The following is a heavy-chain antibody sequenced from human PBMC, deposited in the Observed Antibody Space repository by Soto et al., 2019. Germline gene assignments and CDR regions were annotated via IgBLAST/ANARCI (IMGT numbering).Heavy chain of an antibody. CDR2: IWHDGTNE. CDR3: ARDRGVGATNAKDY. Sequence: QVRLVESGGGVVQPGRYLRLSCAASGFKFDNFGMHWVRQAPGKVPEWVAVIWHDGTNEHYADSVKGRFTISRDNSKNTVYLQMNSLRGDDTAMYYCARDRGVGATNAKDYWGQGTRVTVSA. V-gene: IGHV3-33*08. CDR1: GFKFDNFG. J-gene: IGHJ4*02. D-gene: IGHD1-26*01.